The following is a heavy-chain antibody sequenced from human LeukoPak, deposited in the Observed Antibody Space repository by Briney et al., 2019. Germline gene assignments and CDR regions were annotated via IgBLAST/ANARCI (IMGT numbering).Heavy chain of an antibody. CDR2: IGLSGSPL. Sequence: GSLRLSCAVSGFPLTRFYLSWVRPAPGKGPEWISYIGLSGSPLDYADSMRRRFTFSGDNAKKSLYLELNSLRAEDTAVYYCARKDFGSGSFSYWGQGTLVTVSS. CDR3: ARKDFGSGSFSY. D-gene: IGHD5-12*01. CDR1: GFPLTRFY. V-gene: IGHV3-11*04. J-gene: IGHJ4*02.